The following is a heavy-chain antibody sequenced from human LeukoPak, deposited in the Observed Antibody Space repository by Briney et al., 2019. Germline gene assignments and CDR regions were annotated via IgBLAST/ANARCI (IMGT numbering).Heavy chain of an antibody. CDR3: AREAAAGGGYTDY. CDR2: INSDGSST. Sequence: GGSLRLSCAASGFTFSSYAMHWVRQAPGKGLVWVSRINSDGSSTSYADSVKGRFTISRDNAKNTLYLKMNSLRAEDTAVYYCAREAAAGGGYTDYWGQGTLVTVSS. D-gene: IGHD3-16*02. CDR1: GFTFSSYA. V-gene: IGHV3-74*01. J-gene: IGHJ4*02.